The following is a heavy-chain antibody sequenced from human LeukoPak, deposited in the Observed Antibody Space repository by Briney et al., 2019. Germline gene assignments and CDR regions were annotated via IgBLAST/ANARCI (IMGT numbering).Heavy chain of an antibody. J-gene: IGHJ4*02. CDR2: ISGSNTYI. Sequence: GGSLRLSCAASGFTFSSSTMNWVRQAPGKGLEWVSSISGSNTYIKYADSVKGRFTISRDNDKNSLYLQMNSLRAEDTAVYYCARRDYHGSSGYYDSSYWGQGTLVTVSS. CDR1: GFTFSSST. CDR3: ARRDYHGSSGYYDSSY. V-gene: IGHV3-21*01. D-gene: IGHD3-22*01.